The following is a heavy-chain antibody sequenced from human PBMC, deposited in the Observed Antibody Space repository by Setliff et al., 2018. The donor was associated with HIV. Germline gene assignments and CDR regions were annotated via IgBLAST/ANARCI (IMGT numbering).Heavy chain of an antibody. J-gene: IGHJ5*02. V-gene: IGHV4-59*11. Sequence: KPSETLSLTCTVSGGSISSHYWSWIRQPPGKGLEWIGSMYHTGSTFKNPSLKSRVSISVDRSGNQFSLRLTSVTAADTAVYYCATCRHRPSNWFDPWGQGTVVTVSS. CDR2: MYHTGST. CDR1: GGSISSHY. CDR3: ATCRHRPSNWFDP.